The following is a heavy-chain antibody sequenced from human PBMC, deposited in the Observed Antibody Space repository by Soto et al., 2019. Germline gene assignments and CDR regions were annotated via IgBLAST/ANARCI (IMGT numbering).Heavy chain of an antibody. D-gene: IGHD3-9*01. V-gene: IGHV6-1*01. CDR1: GDSVSSKSVA. CDR2: TYYRSEWYT. CDR3: ARDGAAGWDYYYGMDV. J-gene: IGHJ6*02. Sequence: SQTLSLTCAISGDSVSSKSVAWNWIRQSPSRGLEWLGRTYYRSEWYTDYALSVRSRITINPDTSKNQFSLQLSSVTPEDTAVYFCARDGAAGWDYYYGMDVWGQGTTVTVSS.